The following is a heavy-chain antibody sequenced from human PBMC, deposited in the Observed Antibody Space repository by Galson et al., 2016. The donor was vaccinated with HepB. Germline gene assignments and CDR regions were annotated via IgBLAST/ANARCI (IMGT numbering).Heavy chain of an antibody. D-gene: IGHD3-3*01. J-gene: IGHJ4*02. V-gene: IGHV3-21*04. CDR3: AKESVRDIWSASEFDY. CDR1: GFTFSSYS. CDR2: ISSSSSYI. Sequence: SLRLSCAASGFTFSSYSMNWVRQAPGKGLEWVSSISSSSSYIYYADSVKGRFTISRDNAKNSLYLQMNDLKPEDTALYYCAKESVRDIWSASEFDYWGQGTLVTVSS.